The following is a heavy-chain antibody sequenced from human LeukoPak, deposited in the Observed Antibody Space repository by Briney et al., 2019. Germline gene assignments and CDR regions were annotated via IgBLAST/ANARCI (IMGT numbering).Heavy chain of an antibody. V-gene: IGHV1-8*01. CDR1: GYTFTSYD. Sequence: ASVKVSCKASGYTFTSYDINWVRQATGQGLEWMGWMNPNSGNTGYAQKFQGRVTMTRNTSISTAYMELSSLRSEDTAVYYCARGGLRYFDWSHYYYYYYMDVWGKGTTVTISS. CDR2: MNPNSGNT. CDR3: ARGGLRYFDWSHYYYYYYMDV. D-gene: IGHD3-9*01. J-gene: IGHJ6*03.